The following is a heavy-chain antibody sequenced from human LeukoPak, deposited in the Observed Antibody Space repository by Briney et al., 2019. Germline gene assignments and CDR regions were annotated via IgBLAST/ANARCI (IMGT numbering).Heavy chain of an antibody. CDR1: GFTFSSYA. CDR2: ISGSGGST. Sequence: GGSLRLSCAASGFTFSSYAMSWVRQAPGKGLEWVSAISGSGGSTYYADSVKGRFTISRDNSKNTLYLQMNSLRAEDTAVYYCAKPGRIMLRGVIRWFDPWGQGTLVTVSS. J-gene: IGHJ5*02. V-gene: IGHV3-23*01. D-gene: IGHD3-10*01. CDR3: AKPGRIMLRGVIRWFDP.